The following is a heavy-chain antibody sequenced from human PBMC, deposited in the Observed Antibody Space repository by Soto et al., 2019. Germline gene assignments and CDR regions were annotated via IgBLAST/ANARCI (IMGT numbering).Heavy chain of an antibody. CDR2: INPNSGGT. V-gene: IGHV1-2*04. J-gene: IGHJ3*02. D-gene: IGHD3-10*01. Sequence: ASVKVSCKASGYTFTGYYMHWVRQAPGQGLEWMGWINPNSGGTNYAQKFQGWVTMTRDTSISTAYMELSRLRSDDTAVYYCARVLASNRGRIDSGAFDISGQGTMVTVSS. CDR1: GYTFTGYY. CDR3: ARVLASNRGRIDSGAFDI.